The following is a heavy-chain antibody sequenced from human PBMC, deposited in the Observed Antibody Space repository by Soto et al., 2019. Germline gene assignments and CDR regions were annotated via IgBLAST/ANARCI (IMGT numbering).Heavy chain of an antibody. D-gene: IGHD1-7*01. Sequence: QAQLLQSGAEMKKPGASVKVSCKASGYTFINYFIHWVRQAPGQGLEWIGIVHPSRGTADYAQKFKSRVTLTTDMSTRTVYMDLSNLRSEDTAVYYCARPLIGNTVDLWGQGTTVIVSS. CDR2: VHPSRGTA. CDR1: GYTFINYF. V-gene: IGHV1-46*01. CDR3: ARPLIGNTVDL. J-gene: IGHJ3*01.